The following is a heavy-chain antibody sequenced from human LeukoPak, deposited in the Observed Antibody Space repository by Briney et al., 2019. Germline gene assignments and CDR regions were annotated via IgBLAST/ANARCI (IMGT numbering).Heavy chain of an antibody. CDR2: MNPNSGNT. CDR3: ARGRMVAAAGCLGY. CDR1: GYTFTSYD. Sequence: ASVKVSGKASGYTFTSYDINWVRQATGQGPEWMGWMNPNSGNTGYAQKFQGRVTMTRNTSISTAYMELSSLRSEDTAVYYCARGRMVAAAGCLGYWGQGTLVTVSS. D-gene: IGHD6-13*01. J-gene: IGHJ4*02. V-gene: IGHV1-8*01.